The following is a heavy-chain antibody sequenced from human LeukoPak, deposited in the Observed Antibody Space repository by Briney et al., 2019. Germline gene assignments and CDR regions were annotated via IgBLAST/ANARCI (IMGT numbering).Heavy chain of an antibody. CDR3: AKVEYGSGSYHNGDYFDY. V-gene: IGHV3-23*01. J-gene: IGHJ4*02. CDR1: GFTVSSNY. CDR2: ISGSGGST. D-gene: IGHD3-10*01. Sequence: PGGSLRLSCAASGFTVSSNYMSWVRQAPGKGLEWVSAISGSGGSTYYADSVKGRFTISRDNSKNTLYLQMNSLRAEDTAVYYCAKVEYGSGSYHNGDYFDYWGQGTLVTVSS.